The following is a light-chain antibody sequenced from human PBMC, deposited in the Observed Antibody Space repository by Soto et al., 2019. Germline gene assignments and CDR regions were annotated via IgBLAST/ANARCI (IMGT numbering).Light chain of an antibody. Sequence: EIVMTQSPATLSVSPGERATLSCRASQSVSSNLAWYQQKPGQAPRLLIYGASTRATGIPARFSGSGSGTEFTLTISSLQSEDFAVYYCQQYDDRSTFGQGTMV. CDR2: GAS. J-gene: IGKJ1*01. CDR3: QQYDDRST. V-gene: IGKV3-15*01. CDR1: QSVSSN.